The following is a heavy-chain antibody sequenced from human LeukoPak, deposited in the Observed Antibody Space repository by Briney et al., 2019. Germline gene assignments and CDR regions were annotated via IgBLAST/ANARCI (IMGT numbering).Heavy chain of an antibody. D-gene: IGHD6-19*01. V-gene: IGHV4-59*01. CDR1: GGSISSYY. Sequence: ASETLSLTCTVSGGSISSYYWSWIRQPPGKGLEWIGYIYYSGSTNYNPSLKSRVTISVDTSKSQFSLKLSSVTAADTAVYYCARQEGSGLYYFDYWGQGTLVTVSS. CDR2: IYYSGST. CDR3: ARQEGSGLYYFDY. J-gene: IGHJ4*02.